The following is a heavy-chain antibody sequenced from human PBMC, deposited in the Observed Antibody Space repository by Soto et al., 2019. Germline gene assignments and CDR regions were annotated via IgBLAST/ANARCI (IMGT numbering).Heavy chain of an antibody. J-gene: IGHJ3*02. D-gene: IGHD2-21*01. CDR2: IWYDGSNK. CDR1: GFTFSSYG. V-gene: IGHV3-33*01. Sequence: PGGSLRLSCAASGFTFSSYGMHWVRQAPGKGLEWVAVIWYDGSNKYYADSVKGRFTISRDNSKNTLYLQMNSLRAEDTAVYYCARDXKDWGYLWWFRNDAFDIWGQGTMVTVSS. CDR3: ARDXKDWGYLWWFRNDAFDI.